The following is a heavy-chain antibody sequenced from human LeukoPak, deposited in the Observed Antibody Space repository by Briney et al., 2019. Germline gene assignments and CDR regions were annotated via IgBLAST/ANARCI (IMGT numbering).Heavy chain of an antibody. D-gene: IGHD3-10*01. J-gene: IGHJ4*02. Sequence: ASVKVSCKTSGYTFTDYDITWVRQAPGQGLEWMGRVSPYNGNTYYSQRFQDRVTITKDTSTGTAYMDLRNLRSDDTAVYYCARDVMVRGVRKTFDYWGQGTLVTVSS. CDR3: ARDVMVRGVRKTFDY. CDR2: VSPYNGNT. CDR1: GYTFTDYD. V-gene: IGHV1-18*01.